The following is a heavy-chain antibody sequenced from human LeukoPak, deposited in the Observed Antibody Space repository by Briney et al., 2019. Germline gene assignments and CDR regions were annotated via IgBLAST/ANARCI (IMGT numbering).Heavy chain of an antibody. CDR3: AKAAVAGTFDY. CDR1: GFTFDDYA. Sequence: PGGSLRLSCAASGFTFDDYAMHWVRQAPGKGLEWVSGISWNSGSIGYADSVKGRFTISRDNAKNSLYLQMNSLRAEDTALYYCAKAAVAGTFDYWGQGTLVTVSS. V-gene: IGHV3-9*01. D-gene: IGHD6-19*01. J-gene: IGHJ4*02. CDR2: ISWNSGSI.